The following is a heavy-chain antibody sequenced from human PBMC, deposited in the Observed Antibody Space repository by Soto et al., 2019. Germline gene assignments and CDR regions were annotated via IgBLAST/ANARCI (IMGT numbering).Heavy chain of an antibody. Sequence: PGGSLRLSCAASGFTFSSYAMSWVRQAPGKGLEWVSAISGSGGSTYYADSVKGRFTISRDNSKNTLYLQMNSLRAEDTAVYYCAKEALKYSSSWLGLRYYFDYWGQGTLVTVSS. D-gene: IGHD6-13*01. CDR1: GFTFSSYA. J-gene: IGHJ4*02. V-gene: IGHV3-23*01. CDR3: AKEALKYSSSWLGLRYYFDY. CDR2: ISGSGGST.